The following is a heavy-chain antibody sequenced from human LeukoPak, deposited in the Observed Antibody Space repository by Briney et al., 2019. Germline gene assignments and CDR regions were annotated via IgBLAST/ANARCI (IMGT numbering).Heavy chain of an antibody. CDR1: GFTFSSYW. CDR2: IKQDGSEK. J-gene: IGHJ6*03. CDR3: ARVELWRDYYYYMDV. V-gene: IGHV3-7*01. D-gene: IGHD5-18*01. Sequence: GGSLRLSCAASGFTFSSYWMSWVRQAPGKGLEWVANIKQDGSEKYYVDSVKGRFTISRDNAKNSLYLQMSSLRAEDTAVYYCARVELWRDYYYYMDVWGKGTTVTVSS.